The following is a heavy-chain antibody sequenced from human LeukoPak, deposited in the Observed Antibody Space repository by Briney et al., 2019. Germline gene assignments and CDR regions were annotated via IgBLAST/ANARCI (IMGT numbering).Heavy chain of an antibody. CDR1: GFTFSSYW. CDR2: IKQDGSEK. Sequence: GGSLRFSCAASGFTFSSYWMSWVRQAPGKGLEWVANIKQDGSEKYYVDSVKGRFTISRDNAKNSLYLQMNSLRAEDTAVYYYARGAYSSGWAYFDHWGQGTLVTVSS. V-gene: IGHV3-7*01. D-gene: IGHD6-19*01. CDR3: ARGAYSSGWAYFDH. J-gene: IGHJ4*02.